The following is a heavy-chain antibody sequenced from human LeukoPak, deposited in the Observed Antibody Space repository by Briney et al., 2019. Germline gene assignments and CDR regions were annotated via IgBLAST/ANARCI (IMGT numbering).Heavy chain of an antibody. V-gene: IGHV4-34*01. Sequence: SETLSLTCAVYGGSFTGSYWSWIRQPPGKGREWSGEINHSGSTNYNPSLKSRVTISVDTSKNQFSLKLNSVTAADTAVYYCARGLEGAAAGVYFDYWGQGTLVIVSS. D-gene: IGHD6-13*01. J-gene: IGHJ4*02. CDR2: INHSGST. CDR1: GGSFTGSY. CDR3: ARGLEGAAAGVYFDY.